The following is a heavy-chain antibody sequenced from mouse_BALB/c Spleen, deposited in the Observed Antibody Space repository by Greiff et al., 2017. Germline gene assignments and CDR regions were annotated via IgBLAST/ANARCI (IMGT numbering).Heavy chain of an antibody. J-gene: IGHJ4*01. CDR2: INPYNGDT. CDR1: GYSFTGYF. D-gene: IGHD2-1*01. V-gene: IGHV1-20*02. Sequence: EVQLQQSGPELVKPGASVKISCKASGYSFTGYFVNWVMQSHGKSLEWIGRINPYNGDTFYNQKFKGKATLTVAKSSSTAHMELRSLASEDSAVYYCARGYGNLAMDYWGQGTSVTVSS. CDR3: ARGYGNLAMDY.